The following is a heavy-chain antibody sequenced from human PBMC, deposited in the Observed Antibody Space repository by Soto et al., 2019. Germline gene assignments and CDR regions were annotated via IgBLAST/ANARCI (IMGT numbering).Heavy chain of an antibody. D-gene: IGHD2-15*01. CDR2: INPSSST. CDR1: GYSFTSYY. CDR3: ARVGCSGGSCYAVDS. Sequence: QVQLVQSGAEVKKPGASVKVSCKASGYSFTSYYIHWVRQAPGQGLEWMGIINPSSSTTYAQKFPGRVTMTMDTYTSTVYMELSSLRSEDTAVYYCARVGCSGGSCYAVDSWGQGTLVTVSS. V-gene: IGHV1-46*01. J-gene: IGHJ4*02.